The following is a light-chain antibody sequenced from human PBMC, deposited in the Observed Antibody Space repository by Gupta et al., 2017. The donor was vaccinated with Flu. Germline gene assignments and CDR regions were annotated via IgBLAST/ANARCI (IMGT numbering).Light chain of an antibody. CDR2: GAS. J-gene: IGKJ2*01. CDR1: QSVSSSY. CDR3: QQYGSSPKYT. Sequence: EIVLTQSPGTLSLSPGERATLSCRASQSVSSSYLAWYQQKPGQAPRLLIYGASSRATGIPDRFSGSGSGTDFTLTISRLEPEDFAVYYCQQYGSSPKYTFGQWTNLEIK. V-gene: IGKV3-20*01.